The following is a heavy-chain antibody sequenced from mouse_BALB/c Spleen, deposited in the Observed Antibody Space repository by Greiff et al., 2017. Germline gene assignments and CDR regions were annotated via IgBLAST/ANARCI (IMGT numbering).Heavy chain of an antibody. CDR2: IWAGGST. CDR1: GFSLTSYG. D-gene: IGHD1-1*01. CDR3: ASPYYDGSSFDY. V-gene: IGHV2-9*02. Sequence: VQLQQSGPGLVAPSQSLSITCTVSGFSLTSYGVHWVRQPPGKGLEWLGVIWAGGSTNYNSALMSRLSISKDNSKSQVFLKMSSLQTDDTAMYYCASPYYDGSSFDYWGQGTTLTVSS. J-gene: IGHJ2*01.